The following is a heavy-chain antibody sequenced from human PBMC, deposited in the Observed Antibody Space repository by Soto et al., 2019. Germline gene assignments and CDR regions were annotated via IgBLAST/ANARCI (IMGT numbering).Heavy chain of an antibody. Sequence: EVQLLESGGGLVQPGGSLRLSCAASGFTFSRYAMTWVRQAPGKGLEWVSGISGGGGSTYYADSVKGRFTISRDNSKNTLFLQMNSLRVEDTAVNSCAKDRTTVDYHYGMDVWGQGTTVTVSS. CDR2: ISGGGGST. CDR1: GFTFSRYA. CDR3: AKDRTTVDYHYGMDV. D-gene: IGHD4-4*01. V-gene: IGHV3-23*01. J-gene: IGHJ6*02.